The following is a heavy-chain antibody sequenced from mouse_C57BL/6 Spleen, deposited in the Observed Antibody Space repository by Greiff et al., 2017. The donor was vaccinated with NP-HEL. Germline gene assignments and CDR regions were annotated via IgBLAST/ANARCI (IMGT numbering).Heavy chain of an antibody. Sequence: QVQLKESGPELVKPGASVKISCKASGYAFSSSWMNWVKQRPGKGLEWIGRIYPGDGDTNYNGKFKGKATLTADKSSSTAYMQRSSLTSEDSAVYFCARSGWDGDYWGQGTTLTVSS. CDR1: GYAFSSSW. J-gene: IGHJ2*01. CDR2: IYPGDGDT. V-gene: IGHV1-82*01. CDR3: ARSGWDGDY. D-gene: IGHD4-1*01.